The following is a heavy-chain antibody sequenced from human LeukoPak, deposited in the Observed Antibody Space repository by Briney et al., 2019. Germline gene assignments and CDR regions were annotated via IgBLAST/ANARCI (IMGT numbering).Heavy chain of an antibody. D-gene: IGHD6-6*01. CDR2: IIGSGGTT. J-gene: IGHJ4*02. V-gene: IGHV3-23*01. Sequence: GESLRLSCEASVFTFSNYAMTWVRQAPGKGLEWVSTIIGSGGTTFYADSVKGRFTISRDNSKNTLYLQLNSLRAEDTAVYYCAKGPVRSSPYYFDYWGQGTPVTVSS. CDR3: AKGPVRSSPYYFDY. CDR1: VFTFSNYA.